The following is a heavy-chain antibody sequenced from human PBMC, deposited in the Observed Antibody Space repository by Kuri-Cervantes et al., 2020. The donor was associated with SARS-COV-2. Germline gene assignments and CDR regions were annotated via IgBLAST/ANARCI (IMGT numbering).Heavy chain of an antibody. CDR2: ISTYSGNT. V-gene: IGHV1-18*01. CDR1: GYTFTSYG. Sequence: ASVKVSCKASGYTFTSYGISWVRQAPGQGLERMGWISTYSGNTNYAQRLQGRVTMTTDTSTSTAYMELRSLRSDDTAVFYCAKNWGASGWYSFDCWGQGTLVTVSS. J-gene: IGHJ4*02. CDR3: AKNWGASGWYSFDC. D-gene: IGHD6-19*01.